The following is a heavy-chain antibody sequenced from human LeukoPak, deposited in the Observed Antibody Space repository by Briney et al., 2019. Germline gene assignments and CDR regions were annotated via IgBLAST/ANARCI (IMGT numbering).Heavy chain of an antibody. D-gene: IGHD2-15*01. Sequence: SVKVSCKASGGTFSSYAISWVRQAPGQGLEWMGRIIPIFGTANYAQKFQGRVTITTDESTSTAYMELSSLRSEDTAVYYCASGGSLPYFDYWGQGTLVTVSS. V-gene: IGHV1-69*05. J-gene: IGHJ4*02. CDR3: ASGGSLPYFDY. CDR2: IIPIFGTA. CDR1: GGTFSSYA.